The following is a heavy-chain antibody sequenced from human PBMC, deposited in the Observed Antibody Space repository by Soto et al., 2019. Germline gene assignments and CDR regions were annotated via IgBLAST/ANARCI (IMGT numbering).Heavy chain of an antibody. Sequence: QVQLQQWGAGLLKPSETLSLTCAVYGGSFSGYYWSWIRQPPGKGLEWIGEINHSGSTNYNPSLKRLVTISVDTSKNQFSLKLSSVTAADTAVYYCASSHLQGFDYWGQGTLVTVSS. J-gene: IGHJ4*02. CDR1: GGSFSGYY. D-gene: IGHD4-4*01. V-gene: IGHV4-34*01. CDR2: INHSGST. CDR3: ASSHLQGFDY.